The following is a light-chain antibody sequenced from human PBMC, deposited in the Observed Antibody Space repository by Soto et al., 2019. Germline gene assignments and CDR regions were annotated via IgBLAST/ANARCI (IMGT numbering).Light chain of an antibody. CDR1: NSNTGPGYD. V-gene: IGLV1-40*01. Sequence: QSVLTQPPSVSGAPGQRVTISCTGSNSNTGPGYDVHWYQQFPGMAPKLLIFGNYERPSGVPYRFSGSKSGASASLAISGRQSEDEADYYCQSYDTSLNDWVFGGGTKLTVL. CDR3: QSYDTSLNDWV. CDR2: GNY. J-gene: IGLJ3*02.